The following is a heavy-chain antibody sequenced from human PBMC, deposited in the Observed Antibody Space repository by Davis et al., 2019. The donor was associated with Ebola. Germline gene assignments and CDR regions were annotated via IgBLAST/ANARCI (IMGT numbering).Heavy chain of an antibody. D-gene: IGHD6-13*01. V-gene: IGHV1-2*06. Sequence: ASVKVSCKASGYTFTGYYMHWVRQAPGQGLEWMGRINPNSGGTNYAQKFQGRVTMTRDTSISTAYMELSRLRSDDTAVYYCARSRAYSSSWYLWFDPWGQGTLVTVSS. J-gene: IGHJ5*02. CDR2: INPNSGGT. CDR1: GYTFTGYY. CDR3: ARSRAYSSSWYLWFDP.